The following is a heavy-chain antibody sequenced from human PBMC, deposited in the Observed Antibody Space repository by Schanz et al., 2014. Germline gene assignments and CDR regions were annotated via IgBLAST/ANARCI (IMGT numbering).Heavy chain of an antibody. CDR1: GGSIRSGTYY. J-gene: IGHJ2*01. V-gene: IGHV4-61*02. D-gene: IGHD1-1*01. CDR3: ARDTTWRLDL. Sequence: QVQLQESGPGLVKPSGTLSLTCTVSGGSIRSGTYYWSWIRQPAGKALEWVGRVFPNGITNYNPSLKSRFPISLDTSKNQSSLTLTPLTAADTAVYYCARDTTWRLDLWGRGTLVTVSS. CDR2: VFPNGIT.